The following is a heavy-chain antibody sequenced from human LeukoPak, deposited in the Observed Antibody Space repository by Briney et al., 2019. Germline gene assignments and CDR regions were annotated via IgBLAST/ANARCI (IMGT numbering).Heavy chain of an antibody. CDR1: GYTFTSYA. J-gene: IGHJ3*02. V-gene: IGHV1-3*01. CDR3: ARVQRPASGLTLRYFDWHDAFDI. D-gene: IGHD3-9*01. Sequence: ASVKVSCTASGYTFTSYAMHWVRQAPGQRLEWMGWINAGNGNTKYSQKFQGRVTITRDTSASTAYMELSSLRSEDTAVYYCARVQRPASGLTLRYFDWHDAFDIWGQGTMVTVSS. CDR2: INAGNGNT.